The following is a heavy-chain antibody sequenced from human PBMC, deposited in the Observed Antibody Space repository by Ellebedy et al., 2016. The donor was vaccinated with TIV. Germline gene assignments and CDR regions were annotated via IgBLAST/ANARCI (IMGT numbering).Heavy chain of an antibody. CDR3: ENNLARTGNFDY. CDR1: GYTFTSYD. V-gene: IGHV1-8*01. D-gene: IGHD7-27*01. CDR2: MNPNSVNT. J-gene: IGHJ4*02. Sequence: AASVKVSCKASGYTFTSYDIIWVVQATAQGLEWLGWMNPNSVNTGSAQKFQGRVTLTRDTSITTAYMALTSLTFEDTAVYYCENNLARTGNFDYWGQGTLVTVSS.